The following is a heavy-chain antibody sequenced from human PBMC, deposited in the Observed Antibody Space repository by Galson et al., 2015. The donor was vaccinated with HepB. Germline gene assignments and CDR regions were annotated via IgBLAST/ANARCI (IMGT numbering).Heavy chain of an antibody. V-gene: IGHV3-64D*08. CDR3: VKEDIFSGFLVGSFHV. Sequence: SLRLSYPASEFNFNYYAMHWVRQAPGRGLESISGITNDGAGTNYADFVRGRFTISRENARKSLNLQMTSLRPGDTALYDCVKEDIFSGFLVGSFHVWCRGTMVTVSS. J-gene: IGHJ3*01. CDR1: EFNFNYYA. D-gene: IGHD3-3*01. CDR2: ITNDGAGT.